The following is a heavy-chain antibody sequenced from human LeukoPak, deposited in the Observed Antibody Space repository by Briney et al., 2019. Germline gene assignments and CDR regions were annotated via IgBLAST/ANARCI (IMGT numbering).Heavy chain of an antibody. CDR1: GFTFSTYA. J-gene: IGHJ4*02. CDR2: ITGSGGFT. CDR3: VRSLDY. Sequence: GGSLRLSCAASGFTFSTYAMNWVRQAPGKGLEWVSVITGSGGFTQYADSVKGRFTISRDNSKNTVYLQMNSLRVEDTALYYCVRSLDYWGQGTLVTVSS. V-gene: IGHV3-23*01.